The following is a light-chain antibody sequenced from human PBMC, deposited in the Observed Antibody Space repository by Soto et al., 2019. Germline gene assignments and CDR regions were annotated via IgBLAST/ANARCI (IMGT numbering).Light chain of an antibody. J-gene: IGKJ1*01. CDR2: GAS. V-gene: IGKV3-20*01. CDR3: QQYGSSPWT. CDR1: QSVSSN. Sequence: EIEMTQSPATLSVSPWERATLSCRASQSVSSNLAWYQQKPGQAPRLLIYGASSRATGIPDRFSGSGSGTDFTLTISRLEPEDFAVYYCQQYGSSPWTFGQGTNV.